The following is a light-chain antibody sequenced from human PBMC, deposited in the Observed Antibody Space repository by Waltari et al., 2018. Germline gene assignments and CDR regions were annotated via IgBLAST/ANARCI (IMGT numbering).Light chain of an antibody. Sequence: QSALTQPASVSGSPGQSITISCTGTSSDIGNYNFVSWYQHQPGQAPKLVIYDVSALPSVVSTRFSGSKSGNTASLTISGLQPEDEADYYCCSYVDTTSWLFGGGTKLTVL. V-gene: IGLV2-23*02. CDR1: SSDIGNYNF. J-gene: IGLJ3*02. CDR2: DVS. CDR3: CSYVDTTSWL.